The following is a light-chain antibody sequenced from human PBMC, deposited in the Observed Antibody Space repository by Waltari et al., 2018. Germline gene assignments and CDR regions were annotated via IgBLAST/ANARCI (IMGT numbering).Light chain of an antibody. CDR3: QQRSNWPRT. V-gene: IGKV3-11*01. J-gene: IGKJ1*01. CDR1: QSVTNY. Sequence: EIVLTQSPDTLSLSPGERATLSCRASQSVTNYLACYQQKTGQAPRVLIYSASNRATGVPARFSGSGSGTDFTLTISSLEPEDFAVYYCQQRSNWPRTFGQGTKVEVK. CDR2: SAS.